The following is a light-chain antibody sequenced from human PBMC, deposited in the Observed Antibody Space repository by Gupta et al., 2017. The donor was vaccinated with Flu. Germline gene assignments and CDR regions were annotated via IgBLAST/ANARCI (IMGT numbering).Light chain of an antibody. CDR2: GNS. V-gene: IGLV1-40*01. CDR3: QSYDSSRRVVV. J-gene: IGLJ2*01. Sequence: HSVLTPPPSVSGAPGPRVPISCAGSSSNIGAGYDVHWYQQLPGTAPKLLIYGNSNRPSGVPDRFSGSKSGTSASLAITGLQAEDEADYYCQSYDSSRRVVVFGGGTKLTVL. CDR1: SSNIGAGYD.